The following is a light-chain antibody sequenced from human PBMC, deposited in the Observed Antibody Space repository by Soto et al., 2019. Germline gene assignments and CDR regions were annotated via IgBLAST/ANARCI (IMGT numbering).Light chain of an antibody. V-gene: IGKV3-20*01. CDR3: QQYGSSIQT. J-gene: IGKJ1*01. Sequence: EIVMTQSPATLSVSPGERATLSCSASQSVGSNYLAWYQQRPGQPPNLLIFGASHRAPDIPDRFSGSGSGTDFTLTISRLEPEDFAVYYCQQYGSSIQTFGQGTKVDIK. CDR2: GAS. CDR1: QSVGSNY.